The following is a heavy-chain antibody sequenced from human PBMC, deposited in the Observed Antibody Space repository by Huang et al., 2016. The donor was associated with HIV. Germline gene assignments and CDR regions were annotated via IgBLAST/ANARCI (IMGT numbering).Heavy chain of an antibody. CDR2: IYAGDSDS. Sequence: ELQLVQSGAEVKKPGESLTIACKGSGYSFNNYWVAWGRQMPGKGLEWMAMIYAGDSDSRYSPSFQGQVSISADKSINTVYLHWGSLKASDTATYYCARPRRTEYGDPWDAFDIWGQGTMVTVSS. CDR3: ARPRRTEYGDPWDAFDI. D-gene: IGHD4-17*01. V-gene: IGHV5-51*01. CDR1: GYSFNNYW. J-gene: IGHJ3*02.